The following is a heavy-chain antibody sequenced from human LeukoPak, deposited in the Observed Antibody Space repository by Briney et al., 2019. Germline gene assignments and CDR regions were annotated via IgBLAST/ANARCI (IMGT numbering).Heavy chain of an antibody. J-gene: IGHJ4*02. V-gene: IGHV4-39*01. CDR1: GGSISSSSYY. D-gene: IGHD6-19*01. CDR3: ARLPGIAVAGPYFDY. Sequence: KPSETLSLTCTVSGGSISSSSYYWGWIRQPPGKGLEWIGSIYYSGSTYYNPSLKSRATISVDTSKNQFSLKLSSVTAADTAVYYCARLPGIAVAGPYFDYWGQGTLVTVSS. CDR2: IYYSGST.